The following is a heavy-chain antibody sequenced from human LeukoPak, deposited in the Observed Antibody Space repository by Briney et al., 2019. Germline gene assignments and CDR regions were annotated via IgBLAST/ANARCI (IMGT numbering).Heavy chain of an antibody. D-gene: IGHD3-10*01. CDR2: MNPNSGNT. Sequence: ASVKVSCKASVYTFTSYDINWVRQATGQGLEWMGWMNPNSGNTGYAQKFQGRVTMTRNTSISTAYMELSSLRSEDTAVYYCAREYYYGSGSYSAWFDPWGQGTLVTVSS. V-gene: IGHV1-8*01. J-gene: IGHJ5*02. CDR1: VYTFTSYD. CDR3: AREYYYGSGSYSAWFDP.